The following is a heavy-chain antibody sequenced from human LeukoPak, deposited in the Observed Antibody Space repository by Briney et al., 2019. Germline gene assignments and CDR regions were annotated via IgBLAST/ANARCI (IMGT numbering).Heavy chain of an antibody. CDR2: ISYIGST. V-gene: IGHV4-59*11. Sequence: SETLSLTCTVSGDSMNSHYWSWIWHPPGKGLEWIGYISYIGSTNYNPSLKSRVTISVDTSKNQFSLKLSSVTAADTAVYYCARDPTTVTKGLDIWGKGTMVTVSS. CDR1: GDSMNSHY. J-gene: IGHJ3*02. CDR3: ARDPTTVTKGLDI. D-gene: IGHD4-17*01.